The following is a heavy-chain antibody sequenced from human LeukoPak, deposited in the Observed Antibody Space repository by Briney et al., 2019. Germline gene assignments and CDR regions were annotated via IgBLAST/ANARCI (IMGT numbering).Heavy chain of an antibody. CDR2: IIPILGIV. J-gene: IGHJ4*02. CDR3: AGVVPAAMWNDY. Sequence: GASVKVSCKASGGTFSSYTISWVRQAPGQGLEWMGRIIPILGIVNYAQKFQGRVTITADKSTSTAYMELSSLRSEDTAVYYCAGVVPAAMWNDYWGQGTLVTVSS. V-gene: IGHV1-69*02. CDR1: GGTFSSYT. D-gene: IGHD2-2*01.